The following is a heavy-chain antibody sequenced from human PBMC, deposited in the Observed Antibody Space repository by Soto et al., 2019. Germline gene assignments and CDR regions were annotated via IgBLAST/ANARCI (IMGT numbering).Heavy chain of an antibody. CDR3: SRTPESAHHDY. CDR2: INPKTGST. D-gene: IGHD6-6*01. V-gene: IGHV1-2*02. CDR1: GYTFTDYY. Sequence: QVQLVQSGAEGKMPGASVKVSCKASGYTFTDYYVHWVRQAPGQGLEWVAWINPKTGSTHYAQNFQGRVTMTRDTSINTAYIEVTSLTSDDTAVYYCSRTPESAHHDYWGQGTLVTVSS. J-gene: IGHJ4*02.